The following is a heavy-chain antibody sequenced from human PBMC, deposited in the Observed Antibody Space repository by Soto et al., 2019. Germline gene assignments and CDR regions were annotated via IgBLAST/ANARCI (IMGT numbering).Heavy chain of an antibody. CDR3: SRALAARPTGDLYYFDY. V-gene: IGHV4-31*02. J-gene: IGHJ4*02. Sequence: KTSENLSLTXTVSGNSISNGGYYLSWIRQPPGRGIEWIWYSYYSWTTYYNPSLKSRVTMSVDTSKDQFSLRLSSVTAADTAVYYCSRALAARPTGDLYYFDYWGQGTLVTVSS. CDR2: SYYSWTT. CDR1: GNSISNGGYY. D-gene: IGHD6-6*01.